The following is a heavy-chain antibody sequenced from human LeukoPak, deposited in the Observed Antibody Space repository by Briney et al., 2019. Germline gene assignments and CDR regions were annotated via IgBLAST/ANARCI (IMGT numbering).Heavy chain of an antibody. V-gene: IGHV3-53*01. CDR3: ARDAIWFGELTNYYYYGMDV. D-gene: IGHD3-10*01. J-gene: IGHJ6*02. CDR2: IYSGGST. Sequence: GGSLRLSCAASGFTVSSNYMSWVRQAPGKGLEWVSIIYSGGSTYYADSVKGRFTISRDNSKNTLYLQMNSLRAEDTAVYYCARDAIWFGELTNYYYYGMDVWGQGTTVTVSS. CDR1: GFTVSSNY.